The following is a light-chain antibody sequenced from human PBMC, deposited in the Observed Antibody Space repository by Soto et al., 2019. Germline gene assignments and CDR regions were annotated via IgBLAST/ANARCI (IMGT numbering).Light chain of an antibody. Sequence: DIQMTQSPSSLSASVGDRVTITCRASQSITSYLNWYQQKPGKAPKLLIYAASSLRSGVPSRFSGSGSGTDFTLTISSLRPEDFATYHCQQTYSTPHTFGQGTKVDIK. CDR1: QSITSY. CDR3: QQTYSTPHT. V-gene: IGKV1-39*01. J-gene: IGKJ1*01. CDR2: AAS.